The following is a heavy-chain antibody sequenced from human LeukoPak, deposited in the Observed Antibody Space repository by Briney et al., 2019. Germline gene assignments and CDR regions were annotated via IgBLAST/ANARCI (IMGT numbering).Heavy chain of an antibody. J-gene: IGHJ5*02. CDR3: ARDSLIPT. CDR1: GFTFSSYA. V-gene: IGHV3-30*04. D-gene: IGHD2-21*01. CDR2: ISYDGSNK. Sequence: GGSLRLSCAAPGFTFSSYAMHRVRQAPGKGLEWVAVISYDGSNKYYADSVKGRFTISRDNSKNTLYLQMNSLRAEDTAVYYCARDSLIPTWGQGTLVTVSS.